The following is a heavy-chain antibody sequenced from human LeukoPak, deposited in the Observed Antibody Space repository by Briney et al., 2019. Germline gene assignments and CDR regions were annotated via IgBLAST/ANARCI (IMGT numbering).Heavy chain of an antibody. Sequence: PSETLSLTCAVYGGSFSGYYWSWIRQPPGKGLEWIGEINHSGSTNYNPSLKSRVTISVDTSKNQFSQKLSSVTAADTAVYYCARGRLRYFDWSGWFDPWGQGTLVTVSS. CDR3: ARGRLRYFDWSGWFDP. D-gene: IGHD3-9*01. CDR2: INHSGST. J-gene: IGHJ5*02. V-gene: IGHV4-34*01. CDR1: GGSFSGYY.